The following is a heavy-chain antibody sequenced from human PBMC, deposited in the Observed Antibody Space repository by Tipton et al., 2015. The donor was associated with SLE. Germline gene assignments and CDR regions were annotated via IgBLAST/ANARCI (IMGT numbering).Heavy chain of an antibody. J-gene: IGHJ4*02. CDR2: VHDSGTT. CDR1: GGSTGRTRFF. CDR3: ASIKFWSGYIAFDY. Sequence: TLSLTCAVSGGSTGRTRFFFGSFPLSPGKGRAWVGGVHDSGTTLFNPSLESRVTVSIDTSKNQFSLKVTSVTAADTAMYYCASIKFWSGYIAFDYWGQGTLVSV. V-gene: IGHV4-39*07. D-gene: IGHD3-3*01.